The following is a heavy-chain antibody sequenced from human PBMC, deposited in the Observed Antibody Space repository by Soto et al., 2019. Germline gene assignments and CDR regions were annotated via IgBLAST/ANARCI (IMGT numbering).Heavy chain of an antibody. CDR3: AGAPNWAYFDL. J-gene: IGHJ4*02. D-gene: IGHD7-27*01. CDR2: IYYTRST. CDR1: SGSISTYY. Sequence: QVQLQESGPGLVKPSETLSLTCTVSSGSISTYYWSWIRQPPGKGLEWIGYIYYTRSTNYNPSLKTRVAISMDTSKNQFSLNLSSVTAADTAVYYCAGAPNWAYFDLWGLGTLVTVSS. V-gene: IGHV4-59*01.